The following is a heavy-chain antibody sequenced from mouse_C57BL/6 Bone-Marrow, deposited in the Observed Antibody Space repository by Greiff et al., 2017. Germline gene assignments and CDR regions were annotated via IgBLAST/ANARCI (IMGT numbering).Heavy chain of an antibody. CDR2: IHPNSGST. V-gene: IGHV1-64*01. J-gene: IGHJ4*01. CDR3: ARSSYYYGSSLYYYAMDY. D-gene: IGHD1-1*01. CDR1: GYTFTSYW. Sequence: QVQLQQPGAELVKPGASVKLSCKASGYTFTSYWMHWVKQRPGQGLEWIGMIHPNSGSTNYNEKFKSKATLTVDKSSSTAYMQLSSLTSEDSAVYYCARSSYYYGSSLYYYAMDYWGQRTSVTVSS.